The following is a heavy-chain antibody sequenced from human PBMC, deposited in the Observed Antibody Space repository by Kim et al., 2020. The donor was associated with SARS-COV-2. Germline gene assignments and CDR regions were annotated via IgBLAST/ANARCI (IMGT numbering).Heavy chain of an antibody. D-gene: IGHD3-22*01. Sequence: SETLSLTCTVSGGSISSYYWSWIRQPPGKGLEWIGYIYYSGSTNYNPSLKSRVTISVDTSKNQFSLKLSSVTAADTAVYYCARGPYYYDSSGYYGYYYYGMDVWGQGTTVTVSS. CDR2: IYYSGST. CDR1: GGSISSYY. J-gene: IGHJ6*02. V-gene: IGHV4-59*01. CDR3: ARGPYYYDSSGYYGYYYYGMDV.